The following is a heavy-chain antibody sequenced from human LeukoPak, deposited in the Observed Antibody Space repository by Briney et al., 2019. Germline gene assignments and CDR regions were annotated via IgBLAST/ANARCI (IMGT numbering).Heavy chain of an antibody. CDR2: IYYSGST. CDR3: ARENPIVVVPAAAWSWFDP. CDR1: GGSIKSNNW. J-gene: IGHJ5*02. D-gene: IGHD2-2*01. V-gene: IGHV4-31*11. Sequence: PSETLSLTCAVSGGSIKSNNWWSWVRQHPGKGLEWIGYIYYSGSTYYNPSLKSRVTVSVDTSKNQFSLKLSSVTAADTAVYYCARENPIVVVPAAAWSWFDPWGQGTLVTVSS.